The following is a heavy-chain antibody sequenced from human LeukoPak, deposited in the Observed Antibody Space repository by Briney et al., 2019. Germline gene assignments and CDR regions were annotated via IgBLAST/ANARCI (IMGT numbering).Heavy chain of an antibody. D-gene: IGHD1-14*01. Sequence: PSETLSLTCAVYGGSFSGYYWSWIRQPPGKGLEWIGEINHSGSTSYIPSLKSRVTISVDTSKNQFSLKLSSVTAADTAVYYCARGTGLTYSFDYWGQGTLVTVSS. CDR3: ARGTGLTYSFDY. J-gene: IGHJ4*02. CDR1: GGSFSGYY. V-gene: IGHV4-34*01. CDR2: INHSGST.